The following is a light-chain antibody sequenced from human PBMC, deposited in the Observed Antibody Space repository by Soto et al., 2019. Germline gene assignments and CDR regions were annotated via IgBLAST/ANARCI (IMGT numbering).Light chain of an antibody. CDR2: DAS. V-gene: IGKV1-5*01. Sequence: DIQMTQSPPTQSASVGDRVTITCRATQSISSWLAWFQQKPGKAPKLLIYDASNLQSGVPSRFSGSVSGIEFPLTISSLQPDDFATYYCQLYNSYSVKFGEWTKV. CDR3: QLYNSYSVK. J-gene: IGKJ1*01. CDR1: QSISSW.